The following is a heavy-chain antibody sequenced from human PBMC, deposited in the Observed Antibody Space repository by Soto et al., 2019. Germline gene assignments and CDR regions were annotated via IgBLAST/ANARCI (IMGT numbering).Heavy chain of an antibody. Sequence: SEPKPLTYAVYGGYFSGFYWRWIIQHQGKGLEWSGETHHSGSTNYNPSLKSRVTIAVDTSKNQFSLKLSSVTAADTAVYFCASRGAAAGSTPYFDYWGQGTLVTGSS. J-gene: IGHJ4*02. D-gene: IGHD6-13*01. V-gene: IGHV4-34*01. CDR1: GGYFSGFY. CDR3: ASRGAAAGSTPYFDY. CDR2: THHSGST.